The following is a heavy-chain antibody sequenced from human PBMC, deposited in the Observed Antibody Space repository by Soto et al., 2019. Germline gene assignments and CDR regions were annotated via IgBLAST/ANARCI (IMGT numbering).Heavy chain of an antibody. D-gene: IGHD3-3*01. CDR3: ARDGWFSALRIPFGLDV. V-gene: IGHV1-46*01. CDR2: INPNGGST. Sequence: QVQLVQSGAEVKKPGASVTVSCKATGYTFSNYYIHWVRQAPGQGLAWRGIINPNGGSTTYAQKFQGRVTITRDTYTNIVYMELSSLTSEDTALYYCARDGWFSALRIPFGLDVWGQGTTVTVSS. CDR1: GYTFSNYY. J-gene: IGHJ6*02.